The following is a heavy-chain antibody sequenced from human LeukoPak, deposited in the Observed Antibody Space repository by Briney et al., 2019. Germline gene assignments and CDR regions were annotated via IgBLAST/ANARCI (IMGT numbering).Heavy chain of an antibody. Sequence: PGRSLRLSCAASGFTFSSYGMHWVRQAPGKGLEWVAVIWYDGSNKYYADSVKGRFTISRDNAKNSLYLQMNSLRADDTAVYYCARHTSSWGPPFDYWGQGTLVSVSS. V-gene: IGHV3-33*01. CDR2: IWYDGSNK. CDR3: ARHTSSWGPPFDY. J-gene: IGHJ4*02. D-gene: IGHD6-13*01. CDR1: GFTFSSYG.